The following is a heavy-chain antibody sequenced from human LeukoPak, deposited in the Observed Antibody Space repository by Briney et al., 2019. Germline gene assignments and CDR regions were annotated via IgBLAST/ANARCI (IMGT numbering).Heavy chain of an antibody. CDR2: INSDGSST. V-gene: IGHV3-74*01. CDR1: GFTFSSYW. J-gene: IGHJ4*02. D-gene: IGHD3-10*01. CDR3: AIGPRAVGTTMVRGVIKAFDY. Sequence: PGGSLRPSCAASGFTFSSYWTHWVRQAPGKGLVWVSRINSDGSSTSYADSVKGRFTISRDNAKNTLYLQMNSLRAEDTAVYYCAIGPRAVGTTMVRGVIKAFDYWGQGTLVTVSS.